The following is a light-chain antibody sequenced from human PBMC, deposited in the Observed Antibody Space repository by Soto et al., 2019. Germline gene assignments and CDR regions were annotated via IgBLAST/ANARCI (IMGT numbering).Light chain of an antibody. Sequence: EIVLTQSPGTLSLSPGERATLSCRASENINSNYLAWYQRKPSQAPRLLIYDTSNRATGVPDRFSGSGSGTVFTLTISRLEPEDFAVYYCQQYGTSPRTFGGGTKVDIK. CDR3: QQYGTSPRT. CDR1: ENINSNY. CDR2: DTS. J-gene: IGKJ4*01. V-gene: IGKV3-20*01.